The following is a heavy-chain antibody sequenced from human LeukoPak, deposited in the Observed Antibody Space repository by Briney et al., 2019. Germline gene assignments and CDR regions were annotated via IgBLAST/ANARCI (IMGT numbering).Heavy chain of an antibody. Sequence: SETLSLTCTVSGGSVSSGSYYWSWIRQPPGKGLEWIGYIYYSGSTNYNPSLKSRVTISVDTSKNQFSLKLSSVTAADTAVYYCARAHIAVAGRRHNWFDPWGQGTLVTVSS. CDR1: GGSVSSGSYY. J-gene: IGHJ5*02. CDR2: IYYSGST. CDR3: ARAHIAVAGRRHNWFDP. V-gene: IGHV4-61*01. D-gene: IGHD6-19*01.